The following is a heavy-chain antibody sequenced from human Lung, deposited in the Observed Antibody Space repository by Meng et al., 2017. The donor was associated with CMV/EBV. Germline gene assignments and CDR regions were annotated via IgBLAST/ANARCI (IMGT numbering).Heavy chain of an antibody. CDR3: AYRAVAYDILTGYYNPYYFDY. CDR2: TYWNDDK. D-gene: IGHD3-9*01. CDR1: GFSLSTNGAG. J-gene: IGHJ4*02. Sequence: GXXLVXPTQTLTLTCSFSGFSLSTNGAGVGWVRQTPGKALEWLAFTYWNDDKRYSPSLKSRLTITKDTSKNQVVLTMTNVDPVDTATCYCAYRAVAYDILTGYYNPYYFDYWXQGTLVTVSS. V-gene: IGHV2-5*01.